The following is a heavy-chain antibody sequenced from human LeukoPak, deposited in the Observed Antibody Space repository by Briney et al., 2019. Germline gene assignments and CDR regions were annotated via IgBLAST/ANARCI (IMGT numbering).Heavy chain of an antibody. V-gene: IGHV1-2*02. CDR1: GYTFTGYN. J-gene: IGHJ4*02. D-gene: IGHD4-17*01. CDR2: INPNSDDT. CDR3: ARIFLHTVTKGGGGFDY. Sequence: ASVKVSCKAFGYTFTGYNMHWVRQAPGQGLEWMGWINPNSDDTNYAQKLQGRVTMTTDTSTSTAYMELRSLRSDDTAVYYCARIFLHTVTKGGGGFDYWGQGTLVTVSS.